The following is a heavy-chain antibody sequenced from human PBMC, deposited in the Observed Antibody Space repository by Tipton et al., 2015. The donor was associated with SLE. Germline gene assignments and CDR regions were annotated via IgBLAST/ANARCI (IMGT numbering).Heavy chain of an antibody. J-gene: IGHJ4*02. D-gene: IGHD2-15*01. Sequence: LRLSCTVSGGSMSNYYWNWIRQAPGKGLEWIGYVSYIETTNYNPSFKSRLTISIDTSKNQFFLKLSSVTTADTALYYCARSSGGLVVVGDSWGQGTLVTVSS. CDR3: ARSSGGLVVVGDS. V-gene: IGHV4-59*01. CDR1: GGSMSNYY. CDR2: VSYIETT.